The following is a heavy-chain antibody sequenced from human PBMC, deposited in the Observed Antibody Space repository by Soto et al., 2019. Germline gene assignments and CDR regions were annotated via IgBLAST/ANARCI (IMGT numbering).Heavy chain of an antibody. V-gene: IGHV4-30-4*01. D-gene: IGHD3-10*01. CDR2: IYYSGST. CDR1: GGSISSGDYY. CDR3: AREVLLWFGESLSDNWFDP. J-gene: IGHJ5*02. Sequence: KLSETLSLTCTVSGGSISSGDYYWSWIRQPPGKGLEWIGYIYYSGSTYYNPSLKSRVTISVDTSKNQFSLKLSSVTAADTAVYYCAREVLLWFGESLSDNWFDPWGQGTLVTVSS.